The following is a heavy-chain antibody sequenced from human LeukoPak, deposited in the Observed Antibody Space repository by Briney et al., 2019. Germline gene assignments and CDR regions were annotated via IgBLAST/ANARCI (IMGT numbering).Heavy chain of an antibody. D-gene: IGHD2-8*01. J-gene: IGHJ4*02. CDR2: ISGFNT. Sequence: GGSLRLSCTTSGFAFSNYAMNWVRQAPGKGPEWVSGISGFNTYYADSVKGRFTIFRDNAQNVLYLQMARLRADDTAVYSCAKDVCTSPRCLLYFDSWGQGTLVTVSS. CDR3: AKDVCTSPRCLLYFDS. V-gene: IGHV3-23*01. CDR1: GFAFSNYA.